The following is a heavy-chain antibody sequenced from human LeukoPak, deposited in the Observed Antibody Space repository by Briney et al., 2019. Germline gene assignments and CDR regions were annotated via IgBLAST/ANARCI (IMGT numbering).Heavy chain of an antibody. CDR1: GFTFSSYW. V-gene: IGHV3-74*01. CDR3: ARVYYGDYLFDY. D-gene: IGHD4-17*01. Sequence: PGGSLRLSCAASGFTFSSYWMHWVRQAPGKGLVRVSRINSDGSSTNYADSVKGRFTISRDNAKNTLYLQMSSLRAEDTAVYYCARVYYGDYLFDYWGQGTLVTVSS. J-gene: IGHJ4*02. CDR2: INSDGSST.